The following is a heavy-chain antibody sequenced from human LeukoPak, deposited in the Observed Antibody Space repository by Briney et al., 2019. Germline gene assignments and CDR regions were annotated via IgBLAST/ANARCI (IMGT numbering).Heavy chain of an antibody. Sequence: PGRSLRLSCAASGFTFSSYAMHWVRQAPGKGLEWVAVISYDGSNKYYADSVKGRFTISRDNSKNTLYRQMNSLRAEDTAVYYCASKEGSLRNPWGQGTLVTVSS. CDR3: ASKEGSLRNP. V-gene: IGHV3-30-3*01. J-gene: IGHJ5*02. CDR2: ISYDGSNK. CDR1: GFTFSSYA.